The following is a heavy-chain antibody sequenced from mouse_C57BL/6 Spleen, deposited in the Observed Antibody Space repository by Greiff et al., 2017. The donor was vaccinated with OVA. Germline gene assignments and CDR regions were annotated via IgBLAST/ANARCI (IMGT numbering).Heavy chain of an antibody. CDR1: GFTFSDYG. J-gene: IGHJ4*01. Sequence: EVQLQESGGGLVKPGGSLKLSCAASGFTFSDYGMHWVRQAPEKGLEWVAYISSGSSTIYYADTVKGRFTISRDNAKNTLFLQMTSLRSEDTAMYYCARPGDYDVRYAMDYWGQGTSVTVSS. D-gene: IGHD2-4*01. V-gene: IGHV5-17*01. CDR3: ARPGDYDVRYAMDY. CDR2: ISSGSSTI.